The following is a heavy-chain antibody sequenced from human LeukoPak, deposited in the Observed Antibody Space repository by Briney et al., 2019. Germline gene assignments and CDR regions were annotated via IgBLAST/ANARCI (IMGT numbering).Heavy chain of an antibody. J-gene: IGHJ5*02. CDR1: GYTFTSYG. CDR3: ARDGSGDYVQSWFDP. CDR2: ISAYNGNT. D-gene: IGHD4-17*01. Sequence: GASVKVSCKASGYTFTSYGISWVRQAPGQGLEWMGWISAYNGNTNYAQKLQGRVTMTTDTSTSTAYMELRSLRSDDTAVYYCARDGSGDYVQSWFDPWGQGTLVTVSS. V-gene: IGHV1-18*01.